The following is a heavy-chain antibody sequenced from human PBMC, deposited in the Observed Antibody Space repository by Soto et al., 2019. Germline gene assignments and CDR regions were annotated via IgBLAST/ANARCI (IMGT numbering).Heavy chain of an antibody. CDR2: ISTSGSNT. CDR3: ARASATLDWFDP. J-gene: IGHJ5*02. D-gene: IGHD1-1*01. CDR1: GFIFGDYE. V-gene: IGHV3-48*03. Sequence: VASGGGLVEPGGSLRLSCTVSGFIFGDYEMNWVRLAPGKGLEWISYISTSGSNTFYGDSVKGRFTISRDNTKNFLYLQMSSLTADDTAVYYCARASATLDWFDPWGQGTQVTVSS.